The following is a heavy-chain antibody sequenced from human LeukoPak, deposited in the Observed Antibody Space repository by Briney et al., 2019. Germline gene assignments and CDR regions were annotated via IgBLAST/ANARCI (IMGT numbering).Heavy chain of an antibody. J-gene: IGHJ4*02. CDR1: GFTLRSYS. CDR2: ISGSSGTI. CDR3: ARFGVPAALGF. V-gene: IGHV3-48*04. D-gene: IGHD2-2*01. Sequence: GGSLRLSCAASGFTLRSYSMTWVRQAPGKGLEWVSYISGSSGTIYYADSAKGRFTISRDNSKNSLYLQMNRLRAEDTAVYYCARFGVPAALGFWGEGTLVTVSS.